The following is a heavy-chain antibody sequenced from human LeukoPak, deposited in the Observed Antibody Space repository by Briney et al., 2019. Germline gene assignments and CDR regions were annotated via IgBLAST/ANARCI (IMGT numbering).Heavy chain of an antibody. CDR2: ISGRGTDT. CDR3: VKGFHFDW. J-gene: IGHJ4*02. Sequence: GGSLRLSCVVSGFEFSIHDMSWGRQAPGKGPEWVSSISGRGTDTYYRDSAKGRSTISRDTSKNTLYMQMNNLRVEDTALYYCVKGFHFDWWGQGTLVTVSS. CDR1: GFEFSIHD. V-gene: IGHV3-23*01.